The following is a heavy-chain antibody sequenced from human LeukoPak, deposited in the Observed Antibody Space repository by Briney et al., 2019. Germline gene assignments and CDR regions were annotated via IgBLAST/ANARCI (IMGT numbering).Heavy chain of an antibody. CDR1: GYTFTSYG. D-gene: IGHD1-14*01. J-gene: IGHJ4*02. V-gene: IGHV1-3*01. CDR2: INAGNGNT. Sequence: ASVTVSCTASGYTFTSYGISWVRPAPGQRLEWMGWINAGNGNTKYSQKFQGRVTITRDTSASTAYMELSSLRSEDTAVYYCARASGDGSFDYWGQGTLVTVSS. CDR3: ARASGDGSFDY.